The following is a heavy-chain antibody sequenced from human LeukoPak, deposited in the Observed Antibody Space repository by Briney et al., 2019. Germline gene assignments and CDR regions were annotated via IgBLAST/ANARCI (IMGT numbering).Heavy chain of an antibody. CDR1: GYTFTSYD. V-gene: IGHV1-8*01. D-gene: IGHD2-21*01. Sequence: ASVKVSCKASGYTFTSYDINWVRQATGQGLEWMGWMNPNSGNTGYAQKFQGRVTMTRDTSVSTAYMELSSLRSEDTAVCYCAASIVVSDYFDYWGQGTLVTVSS. CDR3: AASIVVSDYFDY. CDR2: MNPNSGNT. J-gene: IGHJ4*02.